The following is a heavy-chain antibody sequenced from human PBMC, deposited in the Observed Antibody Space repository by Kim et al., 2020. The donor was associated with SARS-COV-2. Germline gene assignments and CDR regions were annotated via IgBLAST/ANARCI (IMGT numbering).Heavy chain of an antibody. CDR3: AGHSTSVRFGSTYGMDV. J-gene: IGHJ6*02. CDR1: GYSFTSYW. D-gene: IGHD3-10*01. CDR2: IYPGDSDT. V-gene: IGHV5-51*01. Sequence: GESLKISCKGSGYSFTSYWIGWVRQMPGKGLEWMGIIYPGDSDTRYSPSFQGQVTISADKSISTAYLQWSSLKASDTAMYYCAGHSTSVRFGSTYGMDVWGQGTTVTVSS.